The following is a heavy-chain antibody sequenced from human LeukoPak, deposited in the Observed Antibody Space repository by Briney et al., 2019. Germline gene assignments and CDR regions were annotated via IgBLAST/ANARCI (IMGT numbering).Heavy chain of an antibody. D-gene: IGHD3-10*01. Sequence: GGSLRLSCAASGFASLTYRMNWVRQAPGKGLEWVSSISSRSSYIYYADSVKGRFTISRDNAKNSLYLQMNSLRAEDTAVYYCARDPEVLGYGSGRDYCGYWGQGTLVTVSS. CDR3: ARDPEVLGYGSGRDYCGY. J-gene: IGHJ4*02. CDR2: ISSRSSYI. V-gene: IGHV3-21*01. CDR1: GFASLTYR.